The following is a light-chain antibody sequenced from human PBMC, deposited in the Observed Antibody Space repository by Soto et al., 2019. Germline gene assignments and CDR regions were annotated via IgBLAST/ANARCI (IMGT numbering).Light chain of an antibody. Sequence: EIVLTQSPGTLSLSPGERATLSCRASQSVSNNYVAWYQQKPGQAPRLLIYGASTRATGIPARFSGSVSGTEFTPTIRRLQFEDFAVYYCQQYNNWPPITFGQGTRLEIK. CDR2: GAS. CDR3: QQYNNWPPIT. CDR1: QSVSNN. J-gene: IGKJ5*01. V-gene: IGKV3-15*01.